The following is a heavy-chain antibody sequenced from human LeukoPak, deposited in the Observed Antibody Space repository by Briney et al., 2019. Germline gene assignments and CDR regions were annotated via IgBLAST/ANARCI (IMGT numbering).Heavy chain of an antibody. J-gene: IGHJ4*02. CDR1: GGSFSGYY. D-gene: IGHD3-10*01. Sequence: SETLSLTCAVYGGSFSGYYWSWIRQPPGKGLEWIGEINHSGSTNYNPSLKSRVTISVDTSKNQFSLKLSSVTAAVTAVYYCARWSYYVDYWGQGTLVTVSS. V-gene: IGHV4-34*01. CDR2: INHSGST. CDR3: ARWSYYVDY.